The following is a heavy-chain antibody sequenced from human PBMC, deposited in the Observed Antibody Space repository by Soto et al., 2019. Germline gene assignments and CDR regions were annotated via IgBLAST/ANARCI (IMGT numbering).Heavy chain of an antibody. CDR3: AKSTRPYQLPEYYYMDV. CDR2: ISGSGGST. CDR1: GFTFSSYA. J-gene: IGHJ6*03. D-gene: IGHD2-2*01. Sequence: PGGSLRLSCAASGFTFSSYAMSWVRQAPGKGLEWVSAISGSGGSTYYADSVKGRFTISRDNSKNTLYLQMNSLRAEDTAVYYCAKSTRPYQLPEYYYMDVWGKGTTVTVSS. V-gene: IGHV3-23*01.